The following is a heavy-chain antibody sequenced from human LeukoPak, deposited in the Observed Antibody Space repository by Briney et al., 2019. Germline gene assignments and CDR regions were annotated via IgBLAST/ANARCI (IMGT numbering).Heavy chain of an antibody. CDR3: ARGRKWLPLSGTLDY. J-gene: IGHJ4*02. CDR2: INAGNGNT. V-gene: IGHV1-3*01. CDR1: GYTFTSYA. Sequence: GASVKVSCKASGYTFTSYAMHWVRQAPGQRLEWMGWINAGNGNTKYSQKFQGRVTITRDTSASTAYMELSSLRSVDTAVYYCARGRKWLPLSGTLDYWGQGTLVTVSS. D-gene: IGHD5-12*01.